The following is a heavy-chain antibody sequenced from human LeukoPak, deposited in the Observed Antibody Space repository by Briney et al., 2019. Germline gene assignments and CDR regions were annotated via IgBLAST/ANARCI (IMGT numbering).Heavy chain of an antibody. D-gene: IGHD6-13*01. Sequence: PGRSLRLSCAASGFTFSSYAMHWVRQAPGKGLEWVAVISYDGSNKYYADSVKGRFTISGDNSKNTLYLQMNSLRAEDTAVYYCASARGSSWYGVDYWGQGTLVTVSS. V-gene: IGHV3-30*04. CDR3: ASARGSSWYGVDY. CDR2: ISYDGSNK. CDR1: GFTFSSYA. J-gene: IGHJ4*02.